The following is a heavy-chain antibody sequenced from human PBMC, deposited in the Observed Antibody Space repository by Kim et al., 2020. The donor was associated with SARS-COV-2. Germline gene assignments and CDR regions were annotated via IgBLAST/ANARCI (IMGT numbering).Heavy chain of an antibody. V-gene: IGHV3-23*01. CDR3: AKVRDIMIVVVIGFDY. Sequence: GGSLRLSCAASGFTFSSYAMSWVRQAPGKGLEWVSAISGSGGSTYYADSVKGRFTISRDNSKNTLYLQMNSLRAEDTAVYYCAKVRDIMIVVVIGFDYWGQGTLVTVSS. J-gene: IGHJ4*02. CDR1: GFTFSSYA. D-gene: IGHD3-22*01. CDR2: ISGSGGST.